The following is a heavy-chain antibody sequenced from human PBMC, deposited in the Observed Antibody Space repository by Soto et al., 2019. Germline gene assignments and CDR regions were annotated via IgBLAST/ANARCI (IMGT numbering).Heavy chain of an antibody. CDR2: FYYSENT. Sequence: SETLSLTCAVSGGSITSSSYSWGWVRQPPGKGMEWIATFYYSENTHYNPSLKSRVTISVDTSKNQFSLKLSSVTAADTAVYYCARVYGYYGSEGVEYYFDYWGQGTLVTVSS. J-gene: IGHJ4*02. CDR3: ARVYGYYGSEGVEYYFDY. V-gene: IGHV4-39*02. CDR1: GGSITSSSYS. D-gene: IGHD3-10*01.